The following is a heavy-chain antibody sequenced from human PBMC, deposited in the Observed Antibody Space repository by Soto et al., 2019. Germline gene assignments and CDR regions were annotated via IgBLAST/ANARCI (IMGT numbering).Heavy chain of an antibody. J-gene: IGHJ5*02. V-gene: IGHV4-59*01. CDR1: GGSISSYY. D-gene: IGHD2-15*01. CDR3: ARASCSGGSCYAAGGFDP. CDR2: IYYSGST. Sequence: QVQLQESGPGLVKPSETLSLTCTVSGGSISSYYWSWLRQPPGKGLEWLGFIYYSGSTNYHPSLKSRVTIAGDTSKIPFSLKLSAVTAADTAVYYCARASCSGGSCYAAGGFDPWGQGTLVTVSS.